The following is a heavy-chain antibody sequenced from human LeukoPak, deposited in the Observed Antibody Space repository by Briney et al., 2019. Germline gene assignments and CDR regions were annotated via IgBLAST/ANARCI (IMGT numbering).Heavy chain of an antibody. CDR1: GGSIGTYY. V-gene: IGHV4-59*01. Sequence: SETLSLTCTVSGGSIGTYYWNWIRQPPGKGLEWIGYIYHSGSTNYNPSLQSRVTISVDTSKNQFSLNLNSVTAADTAVYYCARGGAARLHFQNWGQGTLVTVSS. CDR2: IYHSGST. J-gene: IGHJ1*01. CDR3: ARGGAARLHFQN. D-gene: IGHD6-6*01.